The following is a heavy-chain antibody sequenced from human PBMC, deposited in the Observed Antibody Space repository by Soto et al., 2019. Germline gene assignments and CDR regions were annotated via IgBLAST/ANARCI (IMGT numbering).Heavy chain of an antibody. D-gene: IGHD2-2*01. CDR2: VSYTGNT. Sequence: QVQLQESGPGLMQPSQTLSLTCTVSGGSIGSGGYWWSWIRQHPGRGLEWIRFVSYTGNTQYNPSLKSRVNISVDTSTKQFSLKLSSVTAADTAVYYCARGTLVWGQGTLVTVSS. V-gene: IGHV4-31*03. CDR3: ARGTLV. J-gene: IGHJ4*02. CDR1: GGSIGSGGYW.